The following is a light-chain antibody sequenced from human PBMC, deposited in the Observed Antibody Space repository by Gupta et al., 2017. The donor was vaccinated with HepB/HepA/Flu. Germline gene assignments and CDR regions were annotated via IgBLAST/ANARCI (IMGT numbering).Light chain of an antibody. Sequence: QSVLTQPPSVSAPPGQKVTISCSGSSSNIGNNFVFWYQQFPGTAPKLLIFDNDKRHSGIPDRFSGSKSGTSATLGITELQTGDEADYYCGTWDNGLSAGVFGGGTKLTVL. J-gene: IGLJ3*02. V-gene: IGLV1-51*01. CDR3: GTWDNGLSAGV. CDR2: DND. CDR1: SSNIGNNF.